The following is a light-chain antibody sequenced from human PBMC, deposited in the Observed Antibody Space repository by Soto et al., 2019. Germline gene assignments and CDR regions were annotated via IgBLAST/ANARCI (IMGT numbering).Light chain of an antibody. CDR2: WAS. CDR1: QNILYRSNQKNY. J-gene: IGKJ2*01. Sequence: DIVVTQSPDSLAVSLGERVTINCKSSQNILYRSNQKNYLAWYQKKPGQPPRLLINWASIRESGVPDRFSGTGSGTDFTLTISSLQSDDVAVYYCQQYYDTPHAFGQGTKLEIK. V-gene: IGKV4-1*01. CDR3: QQYYDTPHA.